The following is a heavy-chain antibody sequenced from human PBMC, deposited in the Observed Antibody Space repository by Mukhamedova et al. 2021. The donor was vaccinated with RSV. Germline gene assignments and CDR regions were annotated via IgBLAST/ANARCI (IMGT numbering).Heavy chain of an antibody. CDR1: SFD. CDR2: VRHDGQNT. V-gene: IGHV3-33*01. D-gene: IGHD6-19*01. J-gene: IGHJ4*02. Sequence: SFDIHWVRQSPGTGLEWVAVVRHDGQNTFYAESVKGRFSLSRDNSKNTVYLQMNNLGGDDTAVYYCARDLDGGQGLDYWGQGSLV. CDR3: ARDLDGGQGLDY.